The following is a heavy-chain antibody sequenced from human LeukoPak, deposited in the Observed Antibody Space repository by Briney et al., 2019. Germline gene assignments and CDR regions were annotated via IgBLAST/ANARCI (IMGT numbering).Heavy chain of an antibody. D-gene: IGHD3-10*01. V-gene: IGHV4-59*01. CDR1: GGSISSYY. CDR3: ARGSGTAFDY. CDR2: IYYSGST. J-gene: IGHJ4*02. Sequence: SETLSLTSTVSGGSISSYYWTWIRQPPGKGLEWLGYIYYSGSTNYNPSLKSRVTISLDTSKNQFSLRLTSVTAADTAVYYCARGSGTAFDYWGQGTLVTVSS.